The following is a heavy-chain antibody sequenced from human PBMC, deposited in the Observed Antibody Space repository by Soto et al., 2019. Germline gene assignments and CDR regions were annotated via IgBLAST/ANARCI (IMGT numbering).Heavy chain of an antibody. Sequence: SETLSLTCAVYGGSFSGYYWSWVRQPPGKGLEWIGEINHSGSTNYNPSLKSRVTISVDTSKNQFSLKLSSVTAADTAVYYCARETIFPRGPGGMDVWGQGTTVTV. CDR2: INHSGST. D-gene: IGHD3-10*01. J-gene: IGHJ6*02. V-gene: IGHV4-34*01. CDR3: ARETIFPRGPGGMDV. CDR1: GGSFSGYY.